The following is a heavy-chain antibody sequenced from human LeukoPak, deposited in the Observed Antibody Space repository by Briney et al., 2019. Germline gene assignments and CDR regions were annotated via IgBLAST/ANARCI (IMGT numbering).Heavy chain of an antibody. J-gene: IGHJ4*02. D-gene: IGHD4-17*01. CDR2: IYYSGST. CDR3: AREDYDYGYPPDFDY. Sequence: SETLSLTCTVSGGSISSSSHYWGWIRQPPGKGLEWIGSIYYSGSTYYNPPLKSRVTISVDTSKNQFSLKLSSVTAADTAVYYCAREDYDYGYPPDFDYWGQGTLVTVSS. CDR1: GGSISSSSHY. V-gene: IGHV4-39*02.